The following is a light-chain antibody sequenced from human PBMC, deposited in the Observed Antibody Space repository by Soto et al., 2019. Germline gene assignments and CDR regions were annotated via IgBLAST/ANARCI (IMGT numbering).Light chain of an antibody. V-gene: IGLV1-44*01. Sequence: QSVLTQPRSASGTPGQRVTISCSGSSSNIGSNTVNWYQQLPGTAPKLLISNNNQRPSGVPDRFSGSKSGTSASLAISGLQAGEEATYYCSACDDSLNGRVFGGGTKLTVL. CDR3: SACDDSLNGRV. CDR2: NNN. J-gene: IGLJ3*02. CDR1: SSNIGSNT.